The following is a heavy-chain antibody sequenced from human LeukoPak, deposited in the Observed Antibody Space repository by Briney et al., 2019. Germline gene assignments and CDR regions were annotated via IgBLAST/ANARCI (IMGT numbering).Heavy chain of an antibody. Sequence: GGSLRLSCAASGFTFSNYEMNWVRQAPGKGLEWVSHVSRSGSTIYYADSVKGRFTISRDNAKNSLYLQMNSLRAEDTAVYYCARDRRGASARYFYYFDYWGQGTLVTVSS. CDR2: VSRSGSTI. CDR3: ARDRRGASARYFYYFDY. D-gene: IGHD2/OR15-2a*01. J-gene: IGHJ4*02. CDR1: GFTFSNYE. V-gene: IGHV3-48*03.